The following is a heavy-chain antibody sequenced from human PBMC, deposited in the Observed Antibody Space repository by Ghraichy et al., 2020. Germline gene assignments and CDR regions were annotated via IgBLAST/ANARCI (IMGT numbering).Heavy chain of an antibody. J-gene: IGHJ4*02. V-gene: IGHV3-74*01. CDR1: GFTFNSYW. CDR3: VRQSVSGGYGIGY. Sequence: GGSLRLSCAASGFTFNSYWMHWVRQVPGKGLLWVSRISEDGSSTNYADSVKGRFTISRDNAKNTLYLQMNSLTTEDTAVYYCVRQSVSGGYGIGYWGQGVLVTVSS. D-gene: IGHD3-16*01. CDR2: ISEDGSST.